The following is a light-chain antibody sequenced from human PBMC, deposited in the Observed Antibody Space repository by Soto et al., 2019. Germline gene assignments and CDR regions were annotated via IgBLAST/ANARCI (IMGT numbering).Light chain of an antibody. V-gene: IGKV3-11*01. CDR1: QSVSSY. CDR3: QQRDKWPLT. Sequence: EVVLTQSPATLSLSPGERATLSCRASQSVSSYLAWYQQKPGQAPRLLIYDASKRATGIPARFSGGGSGTDFTLTISSLEPEDFAIYDCQQRDKWPLTFGGGTRVDIK. CDR2: DAS. J-gene: IGKJ4*01.